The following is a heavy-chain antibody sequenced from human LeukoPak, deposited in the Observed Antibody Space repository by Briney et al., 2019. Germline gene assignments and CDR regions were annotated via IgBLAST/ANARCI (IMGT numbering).Heavy chain of an antibody. V-gene: IGHV3-30*02. CDR1: GFTFSSYG. D-gene: IGHD3-9*01. CDR2: IRYDGSHK. J-gene: IGHJ4*02. CDR3: AKGGSLTTYYVLDY. Sequence: GGSLRLSCAASGFTFSSYGMHWVRQAPGKGLEWVTFIRYDGSHKYYADSVRGRFTISRDNSKNTLYLQMNSLRAEDTAVYYCAKGGSLTTYYVLDYWGQGTLVTVSS.